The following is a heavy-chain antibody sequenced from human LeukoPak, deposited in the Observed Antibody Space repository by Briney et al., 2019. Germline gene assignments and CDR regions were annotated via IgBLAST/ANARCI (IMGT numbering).Heavy chain of an antibody. V-gene: IGHV3-7*01. CDR2: IKQDGSEK. Sequence: PGGSLRLSCAASGFTFSSYWMSWVRQAPGNGLEWVANIKQDGSEKYYVDSVKGRFTISRDNAKNSLYLQMNSLRAEDTAVYYCARDPYSSGWPSYYYYGMDVWGQGTTVTVSS. CDR3: ARDPYSSGWPSYYYYGMDV. J-gene: IGHJ6*02. CDR1: GFTFSSYW. D-gene: IGHD6-19*01.